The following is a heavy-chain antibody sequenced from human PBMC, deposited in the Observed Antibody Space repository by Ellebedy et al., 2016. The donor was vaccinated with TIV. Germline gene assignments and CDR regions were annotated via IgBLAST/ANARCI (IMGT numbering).Heavy chain of an antibody. CDR1: GSGFRNSA. V-gene: IGHV3-30*03. Sequence: GESLKISXVGSGSGFRNSAMHWVRQSPDKGLEWLAGISYDGGTIYSTDSVKGRFTISRDNAKDSLSLQMNSLRVEDSAVYYCARDLSTTLRAYDSWGQGTLVTVSS. CDR3: ARDLSTTLRAYDS. D-gene: IGHD1-26*01. J-gene: IGHJ4*02. CDR2: ISYDGGTI.